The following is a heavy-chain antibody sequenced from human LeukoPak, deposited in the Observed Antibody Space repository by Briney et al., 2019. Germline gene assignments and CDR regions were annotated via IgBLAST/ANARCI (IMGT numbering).Heavy chain of an antibody. CDR2: INQGGSEK. Sequence: PGGSLRLSCAASEFTFTSYWMSWVRQAPGKGLEWVANINQGGSEKYYVDSVKGRFTISRDNAKNSLYLQMNSLRAEDTAVYYCARVFFLKAFDIWGQGTMVTVSS. CDR1: EFTFTSYW. D-gene: IGHD3-3*01. CDR3: ARVFFLKAFDI. V-gene: IGHV3-7*01. J-gene: IGHJ3*02.